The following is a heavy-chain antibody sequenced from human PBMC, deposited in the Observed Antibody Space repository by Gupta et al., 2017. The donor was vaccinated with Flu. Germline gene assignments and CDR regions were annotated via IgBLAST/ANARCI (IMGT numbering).Heavy chain of an antibody. Sequence: EVQLLESGGGLAQPGGALRLFCAASGFTFSSYPMTWVRQAPGQGLAWVSAISGSGGSTYYADPVKGRYTISGDNSKNTLYLQMNSLRAEDMEAYSCAKGTIVVVVTATYYYYGMDVRCQGATVTVP. D-gene: IGHD2-15*01. J-gene: IGHJ6*02. V-gene: IGHV3-23*01. CDR2: ISGSGGST. CDR3: AKGTIVVVVTATYYYYGMDV. CDR1: GFTFSSYP.